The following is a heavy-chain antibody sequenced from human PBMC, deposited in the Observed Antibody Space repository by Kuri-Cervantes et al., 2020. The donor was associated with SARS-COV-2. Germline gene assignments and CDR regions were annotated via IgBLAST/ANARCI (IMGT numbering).Heavy chain of an antibody. CDR3: ARRLSSSWYNWFDP. J-gene: IGHJ5*02. D-gene: IGHD6-13*01. Sequence: GSLRLSCTVSGGSISGSSYYWGWIRQPPGKGLEWIGSIYYSGSTYYNPSLKSRVTISVDTSKNQFSLKLSSVTAADTAVYYCARRLSSSWYNWFDPWGQGTLVTVSS. CDR1: GGSISGSSYY. CDR2: IYYSGST. V-gene: IGHV4-39*07.